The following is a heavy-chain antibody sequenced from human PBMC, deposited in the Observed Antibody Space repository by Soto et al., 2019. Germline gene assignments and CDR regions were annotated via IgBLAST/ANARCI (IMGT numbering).Heavy chain of an antibody. V-gene: IGHV2-5*02. CDR2: IYWDDDK. D-gene: IGHD3-10*01. CDR1: GFSLSTSGVG. J-gene: IGHJ6*02. CDR3: AHGYYGSGISRHGMDV. Sequence: SGPTLVNPTQTLTLTCTFSGFSLSTSGVGVGRIRQPPGKALEWLALIYWDDDKRYSPSLKSRLTITKDTSKNQVVLTMTNMDPVDTATYYCAHGYYGSGISRHGMDVWGQGTTVTVSS.